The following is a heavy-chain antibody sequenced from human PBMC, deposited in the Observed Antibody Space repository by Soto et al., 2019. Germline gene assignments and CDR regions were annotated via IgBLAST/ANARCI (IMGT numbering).Heavy chain of an antibody. D-gene: IGHD3-3*01. CDR2: INSDGSST. Sequence: EVQLVESGGGLVQPGGSLRLSCAASGFTFSSYWMHWVRQAPGKGLVWVSRINSDGSSTSYADSVKGRFTISRDNAKNTLYLQMNSVRAEDTAVYDWARGFLEWLSTKYYYYYYGMDVWGQGTTVTVSS. J-gene: IGHJ6*02. V-gene: IGHV3-74*01. CDR3: ARGFLEWLSTKYYYYYYGMDV. CDR1: GFTFSSYW.